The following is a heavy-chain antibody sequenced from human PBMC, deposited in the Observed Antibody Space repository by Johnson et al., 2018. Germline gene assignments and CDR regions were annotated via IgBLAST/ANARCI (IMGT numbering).Heavy chain of an antibody. CDR2: ISSSGSTI. J-gene: IGHJ3*02. CDR1: GFTFSDYY. CDR3: ARDQLDIVVVPAADAGAFDI. Sequence: VQLLECGGGLVQPGGTLRLSCAASGFTFSDYYMSWIRQAPGKGLEWVSYISSSGSTIYYADSVKGRFTISRDNAKNSLYLQMNSLRAEDTAVYYCARDQLDIVVVPAADAGAFDIWGQGTMVTVSS. D-gene: IGHD2-2*03. V-gene: IGHV3-11*04.